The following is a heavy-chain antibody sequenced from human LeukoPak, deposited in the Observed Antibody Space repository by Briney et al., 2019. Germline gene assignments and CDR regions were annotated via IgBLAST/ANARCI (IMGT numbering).Heavy chain of an antibody. Sequence: SVKVPCKASGGTFSSYAISWVRQAPGQGLEWMGRIIPIFGTANYAQKFQGRVTITTDESTSTAYMELSSLRSEDTAVYYCARSYSSGTYPFDYWGQGTLVTVSS. J-gene: IGHJ4*02. CDR1: GGTFSSYA. V-gene: IGHV1-69*05. CDR3: ARSYSSGTYPFDY. CDR2: IIPIFGTA. D-gene: IGHD6-19*01.